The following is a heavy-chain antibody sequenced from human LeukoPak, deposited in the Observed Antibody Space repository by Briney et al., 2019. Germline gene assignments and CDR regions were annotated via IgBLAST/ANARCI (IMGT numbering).Heavy chain of an antibody. Sequence: GASVKVSCKASGYTFTSYYMHWVRQAPGQGLEWMGIINPSGGSTSYAQKFQGRVTMTRDMSTSTVYMELSSLRSEDTAVYYCARDMRVRKDLDSSIWNRPLYYFDYWGQGTLVTVSS. J-gene: IGHJ4*02. V-gene: IGHV1-46*01. CDR2: INPSGGST. CDR3: ARDMRVRKDLDSSIWNRPLYYFDY. CDR1: GYTFTSYY. D-gene: IGHD6-13*01.